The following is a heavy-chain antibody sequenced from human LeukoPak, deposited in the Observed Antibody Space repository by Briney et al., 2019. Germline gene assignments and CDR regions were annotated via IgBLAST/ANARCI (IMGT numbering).Heavy chain of an antibody. CDR1: GGSISSYY. D-gene: IGHD1-14*01. J-gene: IGHJ6*01. V-gene: IGHV4-4*07. CDR3: ARDAGDIYGMDV. CDR2: IYASGST. Sequence: SETLSLTCTVSGGSISSYYWSWIRQPPGKGLEWIGRIYASGSTKYNPSLKSRVTMSLDTSKNQFSLKLSSVTAADTAVYYCARDAGDIYGMDVWGQGTTVTVSS.